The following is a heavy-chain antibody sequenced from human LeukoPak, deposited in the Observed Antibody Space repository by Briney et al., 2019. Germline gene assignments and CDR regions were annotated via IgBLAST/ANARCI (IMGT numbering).Heavy chain of an antibody. CDR1: GYPFTSYY. Sequence: ASVKVSCKASGYPFTSYYMHWVRQAPGQGLEWMGIINPSGGSTSYAQKFQGRVTMTRDMSTSTVYMELSSLRSEDTAVYYCARGGVRSSSWVYFQHWGQGTLVTVSS. CDR3: ARGGVRSSSWVYFQH. CDR2: INPSGGST. J-gene: IGHJ1*01. D-gene: IGHD6-13*01. V-gene: IGHV1-46*01.